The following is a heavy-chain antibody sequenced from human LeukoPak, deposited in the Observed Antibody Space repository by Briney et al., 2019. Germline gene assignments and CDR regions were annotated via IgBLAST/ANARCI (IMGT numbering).Heavy chain of an antibody. CDR2: INPNGGGT. CDR1: GYTFTGYY. V-gene: IGHV1-2*02. CDR3: ARGSSYYDFWSGYLD. Sequence: ASVKVSCKASGYTFTGYYMHWVRQAPGQGLKWMGWINPNGGGTNYAQKFQGRVTMTRDTSISTAYMELSRLRSDDTAVYYCARGSSYYDFWSGYLDWGQGTLVTVSS. J-gene: IGHJ4*02. D-gene: IGHD3-3*01.